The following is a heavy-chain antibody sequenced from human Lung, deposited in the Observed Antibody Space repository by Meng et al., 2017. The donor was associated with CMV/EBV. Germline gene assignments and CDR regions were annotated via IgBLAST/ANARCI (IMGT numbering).Heavy chain of an antibody. V-gene: IGHV4-4*03. CDR3: ARADKVRFDY. CDR1: GGSLSNTKW. J-gene: IGHJ4*02. CDR2: FYHSGNT. Sequence: AELDEGRPVLSSHPCTPSLTAVVCGGSLSNTKWWSLVLQPPGKGVGWVGEFYHSGNTNYNPPLKSRVSRSVDKSKNQFSLKLSSVTAADTAVYYCARADKVRFDYWGQGTLVTVSS.